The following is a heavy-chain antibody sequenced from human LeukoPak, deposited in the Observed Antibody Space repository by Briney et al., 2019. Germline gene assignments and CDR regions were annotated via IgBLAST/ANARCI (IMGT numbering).Heavy chain of an antibody. D-gene: IGHD6-19*01. CDR3: ARRGYSSGYYYFDY. Sequence: SETLSLTCTVSGGYISSYYRSWIRQPPGKGLEWIGYIYYSGSTNYDPSLKRRLTISVDTSKNQFSLKLSSVTAADTAVYYCARRGYSSGYYYFDYWGQGTLVTVSS. J-gene: IGHJ4*02. CDR1: GGYISSYY. V-gene: IGHV4-59*08. CDR2: IYYSGST.